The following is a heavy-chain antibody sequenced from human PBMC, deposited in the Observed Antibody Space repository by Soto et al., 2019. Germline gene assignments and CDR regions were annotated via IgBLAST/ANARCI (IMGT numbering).Heavy chain of an antibody. CDR2: IYPGDSDT. V-gene: IGHV5-51*01. CDR1: GYSFTSYW. CDR3: ARSSPLDYDSSGYYLPYFDY. D-gene: IGHD3-22*01. Sequence: PGESLKISCKVSGYSFTSYWIGWVRQMPGKGLEWMGIIYPGDSDTRYSPSFQGQVTISADKSISTAYLQWSSLKASDTAMYYCARSSPLDYDSSGYYLPYFDYWGQGTLVTVSS. J-gene: IGHJ4*02.